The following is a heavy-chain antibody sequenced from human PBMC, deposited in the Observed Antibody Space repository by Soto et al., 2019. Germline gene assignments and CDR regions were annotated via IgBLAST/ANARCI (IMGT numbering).Heavy chain of an antibody. V-gene: IGHV4-4*02. CDR1: GGSIISDNW. D-gene: IGHD6-13*01. J-gene: IGHJ4*02. CDR2: IFHSGNT. CDR3: SNSQGKKPLEYFYY. Sequence: QVQLQESGPGLVKPSGTLSLTCAVSGGSIISDNWWSWVRQPPGKGLEWIGEIFHSGNTNYNPSLKILATISVDKSNNQFSLRLTSVTAADTVVYFCSNSQGKKPLEYFYYCGQGTLVAVSA.